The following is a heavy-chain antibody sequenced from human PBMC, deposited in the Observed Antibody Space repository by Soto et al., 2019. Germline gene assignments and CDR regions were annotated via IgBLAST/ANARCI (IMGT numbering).Heavy chain of an antibody. V-gene: IGHV3-64D*06. CDR3: VKDGGGIQLWSYYFDY. Sequence: GGSLRLSCSASGFTFSSYAMHWVRQAPGKGLEYVSAISSNGGSTYYADSVKGRFTISRDNSKNTLYLQMSSLRAEDTAVYYCVKDGGGIQLWSYYFDYWGQGTLVPVYS. J-gene: IGHJ4*02. CDR1: GFTFSSYA. D-gene: IGHD5-18*01. CDR2: ISSNGGST.